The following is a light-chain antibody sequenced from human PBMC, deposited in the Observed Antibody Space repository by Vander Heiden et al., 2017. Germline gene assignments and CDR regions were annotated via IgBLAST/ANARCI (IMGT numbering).Light chain of an antibody. Sequence: QSVLTQPPSVSEAPRQRVTISCSGSSSNIGNNAVNWYQQLPGKAPKLLIYDDDLLPSGVYDRFFGFKSGNSASLDISGLQSEDEADDYCAASDDCRNGFVFGTGTKVTVL. J-gene: IGLJ1*01. CDR3: AASDDCRNGFV. V-gene: IGLV1-36*01. CDR1: SSNIGNNA. CDR2: DDD.